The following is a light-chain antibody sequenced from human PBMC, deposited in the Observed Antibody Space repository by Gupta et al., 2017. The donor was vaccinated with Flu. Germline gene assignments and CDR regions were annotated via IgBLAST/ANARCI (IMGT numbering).Light chain of an antibody. V-gene: IGKV3-20*01. CDR1: SDY. CDR2: GAS. CDR3: QQYGLSPKT. Sequence: SDYVAWYQQKPGQSPKLLIFGASYRATDVPDRFSGSGAGADFTLTISRLEPEDFAVYYCQQYGLSPKTFGQGTKVEV. J-gene: IGKJ1*01.